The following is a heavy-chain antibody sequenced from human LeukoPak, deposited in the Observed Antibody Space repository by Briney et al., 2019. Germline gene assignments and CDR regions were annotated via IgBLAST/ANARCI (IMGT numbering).Heavy chain of an antibody. D-gene: IGHD4-23*01. CDR2: IDHSGTT. CDR3: ARSTVVTRPDWYFDL. CDR1: GGSINHNNW. Sequence: SETLSLTCAVSGGSINHNNWWSWVRQPPGQGLEWIGEIDHSGTTDYNPSLNSRVTISLDKSKNQISLKLNSVTAADTAVYYCARSTVVTRPDWYFDLWGRGTLVTVSS. V-gene: IGHV4-4*02. J-gene: IGHJ2*01.